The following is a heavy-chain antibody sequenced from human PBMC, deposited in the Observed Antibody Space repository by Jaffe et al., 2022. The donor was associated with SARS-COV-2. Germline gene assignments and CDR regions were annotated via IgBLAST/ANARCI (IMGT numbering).Heavy chain of an antibody. CDR3: ARTPYDSSGYSPRYYYYMDV. Sequence: QVQLQESGPGLVKPSETLSLTCTVSGGSISSYYWSWIRQPPGKGLEWIGYIYYSGSTNYNPSLKSRVTISVDTSKNQFSLKLSSVTAADTAVYYCARTPYDSSGYSPRYYYYMDVWGKGTTVTVSS. CDR2: IYYSGST. V-gene: IGHV4-59*01. D-gene: IGHD3-22*01. J-gene: IGHJ6*03. CDR1: GGSISSYY.